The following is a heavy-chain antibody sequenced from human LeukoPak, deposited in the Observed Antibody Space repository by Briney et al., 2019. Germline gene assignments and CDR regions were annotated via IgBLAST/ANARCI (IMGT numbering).Heavy chain of an antibody. CDR3: ARAGTIFAGLPDAFDI. D-gene: IGHD3-3*02. CDR1: GGSISSGGYY. Sequence: PSETLSLTCTVSGGSISSGGYYWSWIRQHPGKGLEWIGYIYYSGSTYYNPSLKSRVTISVDTSKNQFSLKLSSVTAADTAVYYCARAGTIFAGLPDAFDIWGQGTMVTVSS. J-gene: IGHJ3*02. CDR2: IYYSGST. V-gene: IGHV4-31*03.